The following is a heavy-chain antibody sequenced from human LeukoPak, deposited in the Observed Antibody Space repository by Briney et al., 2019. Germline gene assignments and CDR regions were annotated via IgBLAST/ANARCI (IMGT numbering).Heavy chain of an antibody. Sequence: ASVKVSCKASGYTFTSYYMHWVRQAPGQGLEWMGWINPNSGGTNYAQKFQGRVTMTRDTSISTAYMELSRLRSDDTAVYYCARTRAKDYDFWSGYSNWGQGTLVTVSS. CDR3: ARTRAKDYDFWSGYSN. V-gene: IGHV1-2*02. J-gene: IGHJ1*01. CDR1: GYTFTSYY. CDR2: INPNSGGT. D-gene: IGHD3-3*01.